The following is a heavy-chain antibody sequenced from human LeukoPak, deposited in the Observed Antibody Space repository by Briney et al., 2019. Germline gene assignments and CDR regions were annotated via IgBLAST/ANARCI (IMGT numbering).Heavy chain of an antibody. Sequence: SETLSLTCTVSGGSISSYYCSWIRQPPGKGLEWIGYIYYSGGTNYNPSLKSRVTISVDTSKNQFSLKLSSVTAADTAVYYCARGMDIVATDYWGQGTLVTVSS. D-gene: IGHD5-12*01. CDR1: GGSISSYY. CDR2: IYYSGGT. V-gene: IGHV4-59*01. J-gene: IGHJ4*02. CDR3: ARGMDIVATDY.